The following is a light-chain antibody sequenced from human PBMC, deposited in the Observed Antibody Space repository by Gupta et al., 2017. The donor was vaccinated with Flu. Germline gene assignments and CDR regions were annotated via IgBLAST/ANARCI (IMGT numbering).Light chain of an antibody. Sequence: DVQMTQSPSSLSASVGDRVTITCQASQDISTYLNWYQQKPGKAPKLLIYDASRLDRGAPSRFSGGGGGTVFSFSISSLQPEDIGTYYCQHYHSLPITFGQGTRLDIK. CDR3: QHYHSLPIT. CDR2: DAS. J-gene: IGKJ5*01. V-gene: IGKV1-33*01. CDR1: QDISTY.